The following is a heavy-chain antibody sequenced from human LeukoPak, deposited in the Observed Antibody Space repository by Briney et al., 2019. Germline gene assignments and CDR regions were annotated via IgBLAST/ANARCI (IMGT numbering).Heavy chain of an antibody. V-gene: IGHV4-38-2*02. CDR1: GFSISLGYY. CDR3: ATERERRITD. J-gene: IGHJ4*02. Sequence: PSETLSLTCDVSGFSISLGYYWVWIRQPAGQGLEWIGSIHPSGTTFYNSSLNSRITMTIDAPKNQFSLRLSLVTAVDTPVYFCATERERRITDWGQGTLVTVSS. CDR2: IHPSGTT. D-gene: IGHD1-1*01.